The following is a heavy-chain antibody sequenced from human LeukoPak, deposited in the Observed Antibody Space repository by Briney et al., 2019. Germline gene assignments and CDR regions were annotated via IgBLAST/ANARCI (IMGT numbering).Heavy chain of an antibody. V-gene: IGHV3-23*01. D-gene: IGHD3-3*02. CDR2: ISGSGGNT. Sequence: GGSLRLSCAASGFTFSTYTMSWVRQAPGKGLEWVSAISGSGGNTYYADSVKGRFTTSRDNSKNTLYLQMDSLRADDTAVYYCAKAAFSRTSYFDYWGQGTLVTASS. J-gene: IGHJ4*02. CDR3: AKAAFSRTSYFDY. CDR1: GFTFSTYT.